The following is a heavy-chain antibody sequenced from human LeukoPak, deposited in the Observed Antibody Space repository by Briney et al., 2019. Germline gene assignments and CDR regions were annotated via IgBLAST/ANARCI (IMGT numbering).Heavy chain of an antibody. CDR3: AKAHSATDPYYFDS. CDR1: GFTFSVYG. Sequence: GGSLRLSCVSSGFTFSVYGMHWVRQAPGKGLEWVAFMRSDGYNDYYAGSVKGRFTISRDNSRNSLYLQMNSLRPDDSALYCCAKAHSATDPYYFDSWGQGTLVTVSS. CDR2: MRSDGYND. J-gene: IGHJ4*02. D-gene: IGHD2-15*01. V-gene: IGHV3-30*02.